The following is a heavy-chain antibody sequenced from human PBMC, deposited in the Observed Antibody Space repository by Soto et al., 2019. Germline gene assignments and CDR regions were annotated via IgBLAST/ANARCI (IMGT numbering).Heavy chain of an antibody. CDR1: GDTFSFYT. J-gene: IGHJ4*02. D-gene: IGHD3-10*01. CDR2: VNPILAMS. Sequence: QVQLVQSGAEVKKPGSSVKVSCKASGDTFSFYTLNWIRQAPGQGFEWVGRVNPILAMSSSAHKFQGRVSMSADQSTGPAYTELRSLRSDDTAVYYCATSYGSGSSPFDSWGQGTLVTVSS. CDR3: ATSYGSGSSPFDS. V-gene: IGHV1-69*02.